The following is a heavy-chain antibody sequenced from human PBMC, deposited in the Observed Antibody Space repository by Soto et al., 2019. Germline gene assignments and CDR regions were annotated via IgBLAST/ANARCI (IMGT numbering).Heavy chain of an antibody. CDR1: GYTFTSYY. Sequence: ASVKVSCKASGYTFTSYYLHWVRQAPGQGLEWMGKINPSGGSTSYAQKFQDRVTMTRDTSTSTVYVELRSLRSEDTAVYYCARGWLQSPTHFDYWGQGTLVTVSS. D-gene: IGHD5-12*01. CDR3: ARGWLQSPTHFDY. V-gene: IGHV1-46*01. J-gene: IGHJ4*02. CDR2: INPSGGST.